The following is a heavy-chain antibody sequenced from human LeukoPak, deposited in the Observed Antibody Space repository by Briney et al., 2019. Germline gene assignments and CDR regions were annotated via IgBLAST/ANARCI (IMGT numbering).Heavy chain of an antibody. D-gene: IGHD3-22*01. CDR2: ISHSGST. CDR1: GGSFSGYF. Sequence: SETLSLTCAVYGGSFSGYFWSWIRQPPGKGLEWIGEISHSGSTNYNPSLKSRVTISVDTSKNQFSLKLSSVIAADTAVYYCARQDYYDSSDHNWFDPWGQGTLVTVSS. J-gene: IGHJ5*02. CDR3: ARQDYYDSSDHNWFDP. V-gene: IGHV4-34*01.